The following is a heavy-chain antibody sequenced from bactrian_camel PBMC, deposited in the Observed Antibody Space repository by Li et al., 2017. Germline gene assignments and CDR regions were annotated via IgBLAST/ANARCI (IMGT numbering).Heavy chain of an antibody. J-gene: IGHJ4*01. V-gene: IGHV3S10*01. CDR1: GYTSSSVC. CDR2: LHNDGTA. D-gene: IGHD7*01. Sequence: DVQLVESGGGSVQAGGSRRLSCVTSGYTSSSVCVAWIRQAPGKEREGIACLHNDGTAQYADSVKGRFTISHDNAKNTVYLQMDSLKPEDTAMYYCAAPWLPHVCTPLTRDFRYWARGPRSPSPQ.